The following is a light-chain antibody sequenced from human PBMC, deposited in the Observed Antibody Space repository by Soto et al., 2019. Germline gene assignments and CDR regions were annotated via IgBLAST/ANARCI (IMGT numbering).Light chain of an antibody. CDR1: QSVSSSY. CDR3: QQSYRKT. V-gene: IGKV3-20*01. Sequence: EIVLTQSPGTLSLSPGERATLSCRASQSVSSSYLGWYQQKPGQAPRLLTYGASSRATGIPDRFSGSGSGTDFTLTISRLEPEDFAVYYCQQSYRKTFGQGTKVDI. J-gene: IGKJ1*01. CDR2: GAS.